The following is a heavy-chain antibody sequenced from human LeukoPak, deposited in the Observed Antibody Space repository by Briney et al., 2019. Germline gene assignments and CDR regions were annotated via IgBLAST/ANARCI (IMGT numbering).Heavy chain of an antibody. CDR3: ARDQDDYDILTTDY. D-gene: IGHD3-9*01. Sequence: GGSLRLSCAASGFTFSSYWMSWVRQAPGKGLEWVANIKQDGSEKYYVDSVKGRFTISRDNAKNSLYLQMNSLRAEDTAVYYCARDQDDYDILTTDYWGQGTLVTVSS. CDR2: IKQDGSEK. V-gene: IGHV3-7*01. J-gene: IGHJ4*02. CDR1: GFTFSSYW.